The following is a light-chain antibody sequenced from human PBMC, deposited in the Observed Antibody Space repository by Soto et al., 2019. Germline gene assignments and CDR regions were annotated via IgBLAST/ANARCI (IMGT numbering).Light chain of an antibody. CDR2: DNN. Sequence: QSVLTQPPSVSGAPGQRVSISCTGSSSNIGTGYDVHWYQQLPGTAPKLLIYDNNNRPPGVPARFSGSKSGTSASLGITGLQAEDESDYYCRSFESSLSGWVFGGGTKRTVL. CDR1: SSNIGTGYD. CDR3: RSFESSLSGWV. V-gene: IGLV1-40*01. J-gene: IGLJ3*02.